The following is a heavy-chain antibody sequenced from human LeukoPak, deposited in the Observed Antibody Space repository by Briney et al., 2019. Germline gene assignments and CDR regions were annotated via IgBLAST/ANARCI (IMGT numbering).Heavy chain of an antibody. J-gene: IGHJ4*02. CDR1: GGSISSGDYF. V-gene: IGHV4-30-4*01. CDR3: TRAYWIGFHFDS. CDR2: IYYSGTT. Sequence: SQTLSLTCSVSGGSISSGDYFWTWIRQPPGKGLEYIGYIYYSGTTYYNPSLKGRITMSVDTSANQFSLRLTSVSAADTAVYYCTRAYWIGFHFDSWGQGILVSVSS. D-gene: IGHD3-3*01.